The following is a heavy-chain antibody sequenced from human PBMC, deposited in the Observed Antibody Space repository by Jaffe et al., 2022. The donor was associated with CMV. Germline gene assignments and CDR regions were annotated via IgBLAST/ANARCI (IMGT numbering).Heavy chain of an antibody. CDR1: GFTFSGSS. CDR2: IRTKANRYAS. CDR3: TRLIEGSSDAFDI. Sequence: EVQLVESGGGLVQPGGSLKLSCTASGFTFSGSSMHWVRQASGKGLEWVGHIRTKANRYASAHAASVKGRFTIARDDSKNTAYLQMDSLKTEDTAVYYCTRLIEGSSDAFDIWGQGTMVTVSP. J-gene: IGHJ3*02. V-gene: IGHV3-73*01.